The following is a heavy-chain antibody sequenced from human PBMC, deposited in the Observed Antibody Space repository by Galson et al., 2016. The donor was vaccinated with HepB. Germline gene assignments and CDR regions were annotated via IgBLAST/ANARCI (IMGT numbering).Heavy chain of an antibody. CDR2: INPSGGSP. V-gene: IGHV1-46*01. D-gene: IGHD3-10*01. CDR3: ASDGAGGVGSGTTMIRGAIAY. Sequence: SVKVSCKASGYAFSNFYVHWVRQAPGQGLEWLGVINPSGGSPRYAQQFQGRVIMTRDTSTSTVYMELRSLTSEDTAIYRCASDGAGGVGSGTTMIRGAIAYWGQGTLVTVSS. J-gene: IGHJ4*02. CDR1: GYAFSNFY.